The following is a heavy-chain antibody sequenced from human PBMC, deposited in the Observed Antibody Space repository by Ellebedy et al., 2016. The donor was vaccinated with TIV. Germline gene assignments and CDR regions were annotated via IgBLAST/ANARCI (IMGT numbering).Heavy chain of an antibody. CDR2: INRSGST. D-gene: IGHD3-16*02. Sequence: SETLSLTCTVSGGSISSSSSYWGWIRQPPGKGLEWIGEINRSGSTNYNPSLKSRVTISVDTSKNQFSLKLRSVTAADTAVYYCARDDDYVWGSYRPGSYYGMDVWGQGTTVTVSS. CDR1: GGSISSSSSY. J-gene: IGHJ6*02. CDR3: ARDDDYVWGSYRPGSYYGMDV. V-gene: IGHV4-39*02.